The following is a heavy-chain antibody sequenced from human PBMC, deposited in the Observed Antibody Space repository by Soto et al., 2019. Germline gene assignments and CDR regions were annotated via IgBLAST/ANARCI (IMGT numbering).Heavy chain of an antibody. D-gene: IGHD3-9*01. V-gene: IGHV4-59*01. J-gene: IGHJ4*02. CDR3: ARVEREDTYDILTGYYRYHGRKFDY. CDR2: IYYSGST. CDR1: GGSISSYY. Sequence: SETLSLTCTVSGGSISSYYWSWIRQPPGKGLEWIGYIYYSGSTNYNPSLKSRVTISVDTSKNQFSLKLSSVTAADTAVYYCARVEREDTYDILTGYYRYHGRKFDYWGQGTLVTVSS.